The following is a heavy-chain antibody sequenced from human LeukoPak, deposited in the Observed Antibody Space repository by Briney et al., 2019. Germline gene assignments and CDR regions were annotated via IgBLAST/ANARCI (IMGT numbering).Heavy chain of an antibody. J-gene: IGHJ4*02. CDR1: GGSVNSYY. V-gene: IGHV4-59*08. Sequence: SETLSLTCSVSGGSVNSYYWSWIRRPPGKGLEWIAYIYYSGNINYNPSLKSRVTISVDTSKNQFSLRLNSVTAADTAVYYCARHSGTFLPAHFDYWGQGTLVTVSS. CDR3: ARHSGTFLPAHFDY. D-gene: IGHD2/OR15-2a*01. CDR2: IYYSGNI.